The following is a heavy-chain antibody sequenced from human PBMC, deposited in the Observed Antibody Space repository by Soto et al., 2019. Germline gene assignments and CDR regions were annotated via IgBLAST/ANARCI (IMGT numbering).Heavy chain of an antibody. CDR3: TGDLNHDCGP. V-gene: IGHV3-7*04. D-gene: IGHD2-21*01. CDR1: GFTFSDYW. CDR2: MTPDGSEQ. Sequence: EVHLVESGGALVQPGGSLRLSCAASGFTFSDYWMTWVRQTPGKGLEGVTNMTPDGSEQYYLDSVKGRFTISRDNAKKIRDLQMNKLRREDTAVYYCTGDLNHDCGPWGQGTQVIVSS. J-gene: IGHJ5*02.